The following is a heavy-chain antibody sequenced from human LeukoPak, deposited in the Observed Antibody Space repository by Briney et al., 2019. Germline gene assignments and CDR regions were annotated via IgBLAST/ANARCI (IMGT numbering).Heavy chain of an antibody. CDR3: ARARTMIVVVISPLDY. V-gene: IGHV3-7*01. Sequence: GGSLRLSCAASGFTFSSHWMSWVRQAPGKGLEWVAYIKQDASDKYYVDSMKGRFTISRDNAKNSLYLQMNSLRAEDTAVYYCARARTMIVVVISPLDYWGQGTLVTVSS. D-gene: IGHD3-22*01. J-gene: IGHJ4*02. CDR2: IKQDASDK. CDR1: GFTFSSHW.